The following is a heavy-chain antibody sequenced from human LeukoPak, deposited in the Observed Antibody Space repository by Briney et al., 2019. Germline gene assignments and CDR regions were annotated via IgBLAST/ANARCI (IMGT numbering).Heavy chain of an antibody. CDR1: GFTVSSNY. CDR2: IYSGGST. D-gene: IGHD1-26*01. J-gene: IGHJ4*02. CDR3: ARDAPSGSYSFVDY. V-gene: IGHV3-66*01. Sequence: GGSLRLSCAASGFTVSSNYMSWVRQAPGKGLEWVSVIYSGGSTYYADSVKGRFTISRDNSKNTLYLQMNSLRAEDTAVYYCARDAPSGSYSFVDYWGQGTLVTVSS.